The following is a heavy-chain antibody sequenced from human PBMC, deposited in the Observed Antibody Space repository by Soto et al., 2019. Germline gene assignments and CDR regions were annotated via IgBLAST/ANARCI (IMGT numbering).Heavy chain of an antibody. CDR3: ARGGYGGNSGLGHLDY. V-gene: IGHV4-34*01. J-gene: IGHJ4*02. Sequence: QVQLQQWGAGLLKPSETLSLTCAVYGGSFSGYYWSWIRQPPGKGLEWIGEINHSGSTNYNPSLXGXVXIXXDTSKNQFSLKLSSVTAADTAVYYCARGGYGGNSGLGHLDYWGQGTPVTVSS. CDR1: GGSFSGYY. D-gene: IGHD2-21*02. CDR2: INHSGST.